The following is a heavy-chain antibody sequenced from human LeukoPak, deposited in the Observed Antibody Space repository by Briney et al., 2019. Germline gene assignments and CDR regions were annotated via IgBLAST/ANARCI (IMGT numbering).Heavy chain of an antibody. J-gene: IGHJ4*02. CDR1: GGSFSGYY. Sequence: SETLSLTCAIYGGSFSGYYWSWIRQPPGKGLEWIGEINHSGSTNYNPSLKSRVTISVDTSKNQFSLKLSSVTAADTAVYYCARALSGWYGFGYWGQGTLVTVSS. CDR3: ARALSGWYGFGY. CDR2: INHSGST. V-gene: IGHV4-34*01. D-gene: IGHD2-15*01.